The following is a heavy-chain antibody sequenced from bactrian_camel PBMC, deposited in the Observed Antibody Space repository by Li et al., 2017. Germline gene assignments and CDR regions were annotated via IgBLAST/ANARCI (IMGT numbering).Heavy chain of an antibody. D-gene: IGHD5*01. CDR1: GNNCCNFC. J-gene: IGHJ4*01. CDR2: IDSNGTA. CDR3: AAAESTTSIWQGHVCWGMGYNY. Sequence: QVQLVESGGGSVPAGGSLTLSCTASGNNCCNFCMGWIRVGLNNEREGVARIDSNGTARYADAVTGRFTISKDNAKNTVFLQMNSLEPEDTAMYYCAAAESTTSIWQGHVCWGMGYNYWGQGTQVTVS. V-gene: IGHV3S53*01.